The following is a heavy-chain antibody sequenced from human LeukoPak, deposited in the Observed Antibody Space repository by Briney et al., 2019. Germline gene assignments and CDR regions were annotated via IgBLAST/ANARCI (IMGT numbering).Heavy chain of an antibody. D-gene: IGHD3-10*01. Sequence: PGGSLRLSCAASAPGFTFSSAWMSWVRQAPGKGLEWVGRIKSKIDGGTTDYAAPVIGRFTISRDDSKNTLHLQMDSLKTEDTGVYYCATPPHAVRGVSWGQGTLVTVSS. V-gene: IGHV3-15*01. CDR1: GFTFSSAW. CDR3: ATPPHAVRGVS. CDR2: IKSKIDGGTT. J-gene: IGHJ5*02.